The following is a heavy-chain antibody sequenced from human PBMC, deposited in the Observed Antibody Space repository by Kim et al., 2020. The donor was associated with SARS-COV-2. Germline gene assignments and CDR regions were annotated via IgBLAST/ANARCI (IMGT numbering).Heavy chain of an antibody. CDR3: AKRYGSGSFYYYYCGMDV. D-gene: IGHD3-10*01. Sequence: KGRFTISRDNSKNPLYLQMNSLGAEDTAVYYCAKRYGSGSFYYYYCGMDVWGQGTTVTVSS. J-gene: IGHJ6*02. V-gene: IGHV3-30*02.